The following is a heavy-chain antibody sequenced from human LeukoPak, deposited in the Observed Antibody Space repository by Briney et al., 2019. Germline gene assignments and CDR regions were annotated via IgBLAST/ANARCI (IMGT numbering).Heavy chain of an antibody. CDR1: GASFSGYY. Sequence: SETLSLTCAVDGASFSGYYWSWIRQPPGKVLEWVGEINHSGSTNYNPSLRSGVTISGETSKNQFSLRWSSVTAAETALYYCARGARIPGFDYWGQGTLVTVSS. V-gene: IGHV4-34*01. CDR3: ARGARIPGFDY. J-gene: IGHJ4*02. CDR2: INHSGST. D-gene: IGHD5-18*01.